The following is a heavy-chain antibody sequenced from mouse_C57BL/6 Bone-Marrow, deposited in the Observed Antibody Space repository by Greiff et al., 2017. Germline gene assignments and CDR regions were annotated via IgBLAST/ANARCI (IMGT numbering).Heavy chain of an antibody. CDR3: ARGPIYYYGSSYGYFDV. Sequence: VQLKESGPELVKPGASVKISCKASGYSFTGYYMNWVKQSPEKSLEWIGEINPSTGGTTYNQKFKAKATLTVDKSSSTAYMQLKSLTSEDSAVYYCARGPIYYYGSSYGYFDVWGTGTTVTVSS. CDR2: INPSTGGT. J-gene: IGHJ1*03. D-gene: IGHD1-1*01. CDR1: GYSFTGYY. V-gene: IGHV1-42*01.